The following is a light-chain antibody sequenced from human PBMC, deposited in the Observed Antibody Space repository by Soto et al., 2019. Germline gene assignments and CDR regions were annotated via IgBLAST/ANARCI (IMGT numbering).Light chain of an antibody. CDR3: SSYTSSSTTLYLV. J-gene: IGLJ2*01. CDR1: SSDVGGYNY. CDR2: DVS. V-gene: IGLV2-14*01. Sequence: QSALTQPASVSGSPGQSITISCTGTSSDVGGYNYVSWYQQHPGKAPKLMIYDVSNRPSGVSNRFSGSKSGNTASLTISGIQAEDEADYYCSSYTSSSTTLYLVFGGGTKVTVL.